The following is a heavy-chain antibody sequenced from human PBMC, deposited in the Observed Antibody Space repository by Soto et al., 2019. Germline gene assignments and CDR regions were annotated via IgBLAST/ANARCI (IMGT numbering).Heavy chain of an antibody. CDR2: IIPIFGTA. V-gene: IGHV1-69*06. D-gene: IGHD5-18*01. CDR3: ARERTDTAMVTSSLYYYYYGMDV. Sequence: GASVKVSCKASGGTFSSYAISWVRQAPGQGLEWMGGIIPIFGTANYAQKFQGRVTITADKSTSTAYMELSSLRSEDTAVYYCARERTDTAMVTSSLYYYYYGMDVWGQGTTVTVSS. J-gene: IGHJ6*02. CDR1: GGTFSSYA.